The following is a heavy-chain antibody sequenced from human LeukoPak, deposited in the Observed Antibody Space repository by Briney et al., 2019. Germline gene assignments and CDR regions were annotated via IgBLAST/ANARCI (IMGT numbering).Heavy chain of an antibody. Sequence: SETLSLTCTVSGFSISSGYSWGWIRQPPGKGLEWIGYVYYSGSTNYNPSLKSRVTISVDTSKNQFSLKLSSVTAADTAVYYCARALSGWGVFDSWGQGSLVTVSS. V-gene: IGHV4-38-2*02. CDR1: GFSISSGYS. D-gene: IGHD6-19*01. CDR2: VYYSGST. CDR3: ARALSGWGVFDS. J-gene: IGHJ4*02.